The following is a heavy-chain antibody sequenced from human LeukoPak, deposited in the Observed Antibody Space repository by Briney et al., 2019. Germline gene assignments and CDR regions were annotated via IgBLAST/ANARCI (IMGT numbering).Heavy chain of an antibody. CDR1: GGFISTRGYF. D-gene: IGHD4-23*01. CDR2: IYYSGST. V-gene: IGHV4-39*07. J-gene: IGHJ1*01. CDR3: ARDPGYGGNFRYFQH. Sequence: PSETLSLTCTVSGGFISTRGYFWGWIRQPPGKGLEWIGSIYYSGSTYNNPSLKRRVTISLDTSKNQFSLKLSSVTAADTAVYYCARDPGYGGNFRYFQHWGQGALVTVSS.